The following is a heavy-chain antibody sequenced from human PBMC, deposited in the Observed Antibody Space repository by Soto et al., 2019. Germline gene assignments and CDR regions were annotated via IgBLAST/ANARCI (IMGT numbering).Heavy chain of an antibody. Sequence: EVQLLESGGGLVQPGGSLRLSCAASGFTFSSYAMSWVRQAPGKGLEWVSVISGSDGSTYYADSVKGRFTISRDNSKNPPYLQMNSLGAGDKGVYYCARRSSGWYFDYWGQGTLVTVSS. CDR2: ISGSDGST. V-gene: IGHV3-23*01. CDR1: GFTFSSYA. CDR3: ARRSSGWYFDY. J-gene: IGHJ4*02. D-gene: IGHD6-19*01.